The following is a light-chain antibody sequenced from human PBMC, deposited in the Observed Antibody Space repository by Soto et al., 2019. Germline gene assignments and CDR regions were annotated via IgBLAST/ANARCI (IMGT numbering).Light chain of an antibody. V-gene: IGKV1-33*01. CDR3: QQYNNWPQT. CDR2: DAS. J-gene: IGKJ1*01. CDR1: QDISTF. Sequence: DIQMTQSPSSLSASVVDRVTITCHASQDISTFLNWYQHRPGTAPKLLIYDASTLKTGVPSRFSGSGSGTDFTLTINSLQPDDFAEYHCQQYNNWPQTFGQGTKVDI.